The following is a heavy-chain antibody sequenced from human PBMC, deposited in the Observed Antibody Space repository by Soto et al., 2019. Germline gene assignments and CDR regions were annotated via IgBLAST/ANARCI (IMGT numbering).Heavy chain of an antibody. Sequence: EVQLVESGGVLVQPGGSLRLSCAGSGFTFTNNWMYWVRQAPGKGLVWVSRVNSDGSGTSYADSVRGRFTISRDNAKNTVYLQMNSLRDEDTAVYYCARITNRETLDYWGQGTLVTVSS. V-gene: IGHV3-74*01. CDR2: VNSDGSGT. CDR1: GFTFTNNW. J-gene: IGHJ4*02. CDR3: ARITNRETLDY.